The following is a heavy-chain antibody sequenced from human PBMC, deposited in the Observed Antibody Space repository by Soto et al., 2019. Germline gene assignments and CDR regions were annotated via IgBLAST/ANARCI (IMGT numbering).Heavy chain of an antibody. CDR3: AKDYPQGGNYGWFDP. CDR1: GFTFSSYA. V-gene: IGHV3-23*01. CDR2: TSGSGGST. D-gene: IGHD1-26*01. J-gene: IGHJ5*02. Sequence: GALRLSCAASGFTFSSYAMSWVRQAPGKGLEWVSATSGSGGSTYYADSVKGRFTISRDNSKNTLYLQMNSLRAEDTAVYYCAKDYPQGGNYGWFDPCGQGTLVTVSS.